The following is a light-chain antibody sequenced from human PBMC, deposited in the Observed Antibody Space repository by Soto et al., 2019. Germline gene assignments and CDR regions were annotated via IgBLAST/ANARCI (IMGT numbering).Light chain of an antibody. J-gene: IGKJ3*01. CDR3: QQYGVSPLT. CDR2: GAF. V-gene: IGKV3-20*01. Sequence: EIVLTQSPGTLSLSPGETATVSCRATESLITKALAWYQQKPGQAPSLLIYGAFTRDAAVPDRFNGSGSGTDFALTISRLELEDSADYYWQQYGVSPLTFGPGTKVEIK. CDR1: ESLITKA.